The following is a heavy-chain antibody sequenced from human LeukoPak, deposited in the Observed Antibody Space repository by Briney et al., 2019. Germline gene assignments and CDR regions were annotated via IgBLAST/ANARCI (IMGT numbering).Heavy chain of an antibody. CDR2: INTNTGNP. J-gene: IGHJ4*02. CDR1: GYTFTSYA. CDR3: ARGGRGVVIPRDFDY. V-gene: IGHV7-4-1*02. Sequence: GASVKVSCKASGYTFTSYAMNWVRQAPGQGLEWMGWINTNTGNPTCAQGFTGRFVFSLDTSVSTAYLQISSLKAEDTAVYYCARGGRGVVIPRDFDYWGQGTLVTVSS. D-gene: IGHD3-3*01.